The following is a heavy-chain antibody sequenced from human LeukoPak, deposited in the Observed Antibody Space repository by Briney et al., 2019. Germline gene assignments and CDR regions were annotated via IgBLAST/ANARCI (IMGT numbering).Heavy chain of an antibody. CDR3: ARVKWPHAFDI. Sequence: GGSLRLSCAASGFTFSSYSMNWVRQAPGKGLEWVSSISSSSSYIYYADSVKGRFTISRDNAKNSLYLLMNSLRAEDTAVYYCARVKWPHAFDIWGQGTMVTVSS. V-gene: IGHV3-21*01. D-gene: IGHD5-12*01. CDR2: ISSSSSYI. J-gene: IGHJ3*02. CDR1: GFTFSSYS.